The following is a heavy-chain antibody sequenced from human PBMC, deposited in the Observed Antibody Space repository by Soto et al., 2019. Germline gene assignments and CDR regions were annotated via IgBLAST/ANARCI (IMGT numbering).Heavy chain of an antibody. CDR3: ARVPTTLNNWFDP. CDR1: GGSISSGDYY. D-gene: IGHD4-4*01. V-gene: IGHV4-30-4*01. J-gene: IGHJ5*02. Sequence: SETLSLTCTVSGGSISSGDYYWSWIRQPPGKGLEWIGYIYYSGSTYYNPSLKSRVTISVDTSKNQFSLKLSSVTAADTAVYYCARVPTTLNNWFDPWGQGTLVTVSS. CDR2: IYYSGST.